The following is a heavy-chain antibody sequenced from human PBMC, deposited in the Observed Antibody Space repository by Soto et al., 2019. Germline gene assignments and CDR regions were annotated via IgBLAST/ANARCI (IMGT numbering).Heavy chain of an antibody. Sequence: PGESLKISCKGSGYSFTSYWISWVRQVPGKGLEWMGRIDPSDSYTNYSPSFQGHVTISADKSISTAYLQWSSLKASDTAMYYCARTGYSSSWYSYYYYGMDVWGQGTTVTVSS. CDR2: IDPSDSYT. V-gene: IGHV5-10-1*01. CDR3: ARTGYSSSWYSYYYYGMDV. D-gene: IGHD6-13*01. CDR1: GYSFTSYW. J-gene: IGHJ6*02.